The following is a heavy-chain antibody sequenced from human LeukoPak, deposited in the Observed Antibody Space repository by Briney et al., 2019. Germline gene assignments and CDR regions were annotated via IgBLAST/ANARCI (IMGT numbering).Heavy chain of an antibody. CDR2: IDPTDSYT. D-gene: IGHD3-3*01. CDR3: AGGPSGFGG. V-gene: IGHV5-10-1*01. Sequence: GESLKISCKGSGYSFTSYWIIWVHQMPGKDLEWMARIDPTDSYTNYSPSFQGHVTISADTSISTAYLQWSSLKASDTAMYYRAGGPSGFGGWGPGTPVTVSS. J-gene: IGHJ4*03. CDR1: GYSFTSYW.